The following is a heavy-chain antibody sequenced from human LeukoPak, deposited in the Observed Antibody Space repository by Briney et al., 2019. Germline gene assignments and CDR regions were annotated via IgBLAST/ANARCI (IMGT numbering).Heavy chain of an antibody. V-gene: IGHV1-69*13. CDR3: ARGYDYSNYWPGNSYDY. CDR2: IIPIFGTA. J-gene: IGHJ4*02. D-gene: IGHD4-11*01. CDR1: GGTFSSYA. Sequence: ALVKVSCKASGGTFSSYAISWVRQAPGQGLEWMGGIIPIFGTANYAQKFQGRVTITADESTSTAYMELSSLRSEDTAVYYCARGYDYSNYWPGNSYDYWGQGTLVTVSS.